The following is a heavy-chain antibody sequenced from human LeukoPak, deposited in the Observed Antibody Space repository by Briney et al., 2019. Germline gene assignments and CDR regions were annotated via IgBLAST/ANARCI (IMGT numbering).Heavy chain of an antibody. J-gene: IGHJ4*02. V-gene: IGHV3-30*03. D-gene: IGHD2-2*01. CDR2: ISYDGSNK. CDR3: AHGSMYQLDY. Sequence: GGSLRLSCAASGFTFSRHGMHWVRQAPGKGLEWVAVISYDGSNKYYADSVKGRFTISRDNSKNTLYLQMNSLRAEDTAVYYCAHGSMYQLDYWGQGTLVTVSS. CDR1: GFTFSRHG.